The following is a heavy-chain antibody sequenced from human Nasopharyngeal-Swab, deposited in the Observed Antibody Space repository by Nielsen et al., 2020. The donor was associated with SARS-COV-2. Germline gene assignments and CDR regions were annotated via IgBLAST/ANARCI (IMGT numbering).Heavy chain of an antibody. V-gene: IGHV1-69*06. D-gene: IGHD2-8*01. CDR2: IIPMFGTA. J-gene: IGHJ5*02. CDR3: ARAHPRSCTDGVCFRSQVYNWFDP. Sequence: SVKVSCKASGGTFSSYAISWVRQAPGQGLEWMGGIIPMFGTADYAQKFQGRVTITADRSTSTAYMEMSSLRSEDTAVYYCARAHPRSCTDGVCFRSQVYNWFDPWGQGTLVTVSS. CDR1: GGTFSSYA.